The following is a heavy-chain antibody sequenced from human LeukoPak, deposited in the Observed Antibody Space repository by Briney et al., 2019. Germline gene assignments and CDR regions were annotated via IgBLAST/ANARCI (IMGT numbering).Heavy chain of an antibody. V-gene: IGHV1-3*01. Sequence: ASVKVSCKASGYTFTSYAMQWVRQAPGQRLEWMGWINAGNGNTKYSQEFQGRVTMTRDTSISTAYMELSRLRSDDTAVYYCARDKPYYYDSSGYCGIWGQGTLVTVSS. J-gene: IGHJ4*02. CDR2: INAGNGNT. CDR1: GYTFTSYA. CDR3: ARDKPYYYDSSGYCGI. D-gene: IGHD3-22*01.